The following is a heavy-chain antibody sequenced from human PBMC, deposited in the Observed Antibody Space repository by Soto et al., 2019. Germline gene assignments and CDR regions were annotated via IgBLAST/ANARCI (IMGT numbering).Heavy chain of an antibody. CDR1: GFTFSSYW. J-gene: IGHJ4*02. V-gene: IGHV3-74*01. CDR3: ASPTRYVGLDY. CDR2: INSDGSST. Sequence: GGSLRLSCAASGFTFSSYWMHWVRQAPGKGLVWVSRINSDGSSTSYADSVKGRFAISRDNAKNTLYLQMNSLRAEDTAVYYCASPTRYVGLDYWGQGTLVTVSS. D-gene: IGHD2-2*01.